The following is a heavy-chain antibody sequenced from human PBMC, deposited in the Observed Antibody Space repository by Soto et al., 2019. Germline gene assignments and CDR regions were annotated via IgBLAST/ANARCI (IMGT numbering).Heavy chain of an antibody. D-gene: IGHD3-10*01. CDR2: INHSGST. V-gene: IGHV4-34*01. CDR1: GGSFSGYY. Sequence: PSETLSLTCAVYGGSFSGYYWSWISQPPGKGLEWIGEINHSGSTNYNPSLKSRVTISVDTSKNQFSLKLSSVTAADTAVYYCARVSQLLWFGESTLNYYMDVWGKGTTVTVSS. CDR3: ARVSQLLWFGESTLNYYMDV. J-gene: IGHJ6*03.